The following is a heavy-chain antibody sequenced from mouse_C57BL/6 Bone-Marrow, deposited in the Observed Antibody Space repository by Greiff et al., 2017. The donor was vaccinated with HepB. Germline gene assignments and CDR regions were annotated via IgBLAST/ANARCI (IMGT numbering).Heavy chain of an antibody. CDR1: GFNIKDDY. V-gene: IGHV14-4*01. D-gene: IGHD2-2*01. Sequence: EVQLQQSGAELVRPGASVKLSCTASGFNIKDDYMHWVKQRPEQGLEWIGWIDPENGDTEYASKFQGKATITADTSSNTAYLQLSSLTSEDSAVYYCTTGGYDEDYWGQGTTLTVSS. CDR3: TTGGYDEDY. J-gene: IGHJ2*01. CDR2: IDPENGDT.